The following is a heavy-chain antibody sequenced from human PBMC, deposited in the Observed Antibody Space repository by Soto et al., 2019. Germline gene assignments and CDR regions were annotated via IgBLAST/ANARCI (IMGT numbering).Heavy chain of an antibody. CDR2: SSGSSSST. D-gene: IGHD2-2*01. J-gene: IGHJ4*02. CDR3: AREIVVVPAAFDY. CDR1: GFTFSSYA. Sequence: PGGSLRLSCAASGFTFSSYAMSWVRQAPGKGLEWVSASSGSSSSTYYADSVKGRFTISRDNAKNSLYLQMNSLRAEDTAVYYCAREIVVVPAAFDYWGQGTQVTVSS. V-gene: IGHV3-23*01.